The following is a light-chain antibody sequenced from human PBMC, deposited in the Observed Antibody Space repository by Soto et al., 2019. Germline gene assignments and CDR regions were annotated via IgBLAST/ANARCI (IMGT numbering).Light chain of an antibody. J-gene: IGKJ1*01. CDR3: QQYASSRTWT. CDR1: QSVSSSY. Sequence: EIVLTQSPGTLSLSPGDRATLSCRASQSVSSSYLAWYQQKPGQAPRLLIYGASSRATGIPDWFSGSGSGTDFTLTISRLEPEDFAVYYCQQYASSRTWTFGQGTRWIS. V-gene: IGKV3-20*01. CDR2: GAS.